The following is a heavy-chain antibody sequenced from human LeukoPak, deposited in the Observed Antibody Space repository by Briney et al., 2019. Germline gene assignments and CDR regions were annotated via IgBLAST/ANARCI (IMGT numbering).Heavy chain of an antibody. CDR1: GLTFRNYW. Sequence: GGSLRLSCAASGLTFRNYWMHWVRQAPGKGLMWLSRITSDGSDTIYADSGKGRFTISRDNAKNTVYLQMNSLSAEDTAVYYCAAGGEQYYDYWGQGTLVTVSS. CDR2: ITSDGSDT. CDR3: AAGGEQYYDY. D-gene: IGHD1/OR15-1a*01. V-gene: IGHV3-74*01. J-gene: IGHJ4*02.